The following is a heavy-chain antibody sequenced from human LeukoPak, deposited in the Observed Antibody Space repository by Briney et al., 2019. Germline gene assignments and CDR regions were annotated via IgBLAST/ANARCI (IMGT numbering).Heavy chain of an antibody. CDR2: IYHSGST. D-gene: IGHD3-9*01. J-gene: IGHJ5*02. CDR3: ARVVIHYDILTGYYVGNNWFDP. V-gene: IGHV4-59*01. CDR1: GGSINNFY. Sequence: PSETLSLTCTVSGGSINNFYWSWIRQPPGKGLEWIGYIYHSGSTNYNPSLKSRVTISVDTSKNQFSLKLSSVTAADTAVYYCARVVIHYDILTGYYVGNNWFDPWGPGTLVTVSS.